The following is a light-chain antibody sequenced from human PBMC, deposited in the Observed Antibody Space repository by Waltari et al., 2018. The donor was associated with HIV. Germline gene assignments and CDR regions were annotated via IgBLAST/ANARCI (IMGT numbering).Light chain of an antibody. V-gene: IGLV2-14*01. CDR2: MLS. CDR1: VVDSGPEIY. CDR3: SSYSTITSLYV. Sequence: QSALAQPASVSGSPGQSTTISCAGAVVDSGPEIYVYWYQQHPGRAPRLIIYMLSRRPSGVSDLFSGSSSGMSATLTISGLQSDDEAHYYCSSYSTITSLYVFGTGTRVTVL. J-gene: IGLJ1*01.